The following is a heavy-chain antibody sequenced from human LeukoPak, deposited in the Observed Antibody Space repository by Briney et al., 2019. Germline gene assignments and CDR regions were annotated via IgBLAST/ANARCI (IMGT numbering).Heavy chain of an antibody. CDR2: ISAYNGNT. V-gene: IGHV1-18*01. CDR3: AREAVVRGIPRSWFVP. D-gene: IGHD3-10*01. J-gene: IGHJ5*02. CDR1: GYTFTSYG. Sequence: ASVKVSCKASGYTFTSYGISWVRQAPGQGLEWMGWISAYNGNTNYAQKLQGRVTMTTDTSTSTAYMELGSLRSDDTAVYYCAREAVVRGIPRSWFVPWGQGSLVTVSS.